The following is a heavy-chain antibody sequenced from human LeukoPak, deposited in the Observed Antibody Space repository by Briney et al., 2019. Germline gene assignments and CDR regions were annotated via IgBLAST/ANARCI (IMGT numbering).Heavy chain of an antibody. CDR1: GYSISSGYY. V-gene: IGHV4-38-2*01. D-gene: IGHD4-17*01. CDR2: IYHSGST. Sequence: SETLSLTCAVSGYSISSGYYWGWIRQPPGKGLEWIGSIYHSGSTYYNPSLKSRVTISVDTSKNQFSLMLSSVTAADTAVYYCARTHYDYGDYEGFDYWGQGTLVTVSS. CDR3: ARTHYDYGDYEGFDY. J-gene: IGHJ4*02.